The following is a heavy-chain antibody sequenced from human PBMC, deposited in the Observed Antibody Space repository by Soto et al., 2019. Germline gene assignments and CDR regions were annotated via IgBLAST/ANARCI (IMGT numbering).Heavy chain of an antibody. CDR1: GFTYSSYA. J-gene: IGHJ5*02. D-gene: IGHD6-19*01. CDR2: ITGGADNT. V-gene: IGHV3-23*01. CDR3: AKGRLAVAAPDPWFDP. Sequence: EVKLLESGGDLVQPGGSLRLSCVASGFTYSSYAMSWVRQAPGKGLEWVSTITGGADNTHYADSVKGRFTISRDNARNTVSLQMNSLRVEDTAVYHCAKGRLAVAAPDPWFDPWGLGTLVTVSS.